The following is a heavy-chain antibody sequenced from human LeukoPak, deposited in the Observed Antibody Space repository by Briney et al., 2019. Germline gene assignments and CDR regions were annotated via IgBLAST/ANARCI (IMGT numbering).Heavy chain of an antibody. Sequence: TSETLSLTCTVSGGSISSYYWSWIRQPPGKGLEWVGYIYYSGSTNYNPSLKSRVTISVDTSKTQFSLKLSSVTAADTAVYFCARVRTGARFFDYWGQGTLVTVSS. CDR3: ARVRTGARFFDY. V-gene: IGHV4-59*01. CDR2: IYYSGST. D-gene: IGHD3-3*01. J-gene: IGHJ4*02. CDR1: GGSISSYY.